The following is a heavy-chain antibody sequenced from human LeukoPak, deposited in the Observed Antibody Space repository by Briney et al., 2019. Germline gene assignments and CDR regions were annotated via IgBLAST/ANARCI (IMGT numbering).Heavy chain of an antibody. CDR1: GFTFSSYA. V-gene: IGHV3-23*01. Sequence: GGSLRLSCAASGFTFSSYAMSWVRQAPGKGLEWVSAISGSGGSTYYADSVKGRFTISRDNSKNTLYLQMNSLRAEDTAVYYCAKTPSQPYDFWGGYSRGDYWGQGTLVTVSS. D-gene: IGHD3-3*01. J-gene: IGHJ4*02. CDR3: AKTPSQPYDFWGGYSRGDY. CDR2: ISGSGGST.